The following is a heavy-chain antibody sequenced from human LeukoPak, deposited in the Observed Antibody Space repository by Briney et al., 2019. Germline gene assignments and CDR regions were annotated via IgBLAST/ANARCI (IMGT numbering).Heavy chain of an antibody. Sequence: QTLSLTCAISGDSVSSNSVTWNWIRQSPSRGLEWLGRTYYRSKWYFQYAVYFKSRMTINPDTFKNQFSLQLNSVTPEDTAVYYCVREVDLASIRDCWGQGILVTVSS. J-gene: IGHJ4*02. CDR2: TYYRSKWYF. CDR1: GDSVSSNSVT. CDR3: VREVDLASIRDC. V-gene: IGHV6-1*01. D-gene: IGHD6-19*01.